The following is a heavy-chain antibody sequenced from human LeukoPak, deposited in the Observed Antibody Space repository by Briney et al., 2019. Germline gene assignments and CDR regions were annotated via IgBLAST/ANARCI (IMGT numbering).Heavy chain of an antibody. CDR1: GFTFSSYV. J-gene: IGHJ4*02. CDR3: AKDLLNYAGDDFDY. V-gene: IGHV3-30*18. Sequence: GRSLRLSCAASGFTFSSYVMHWVRQAPGKGLDWVAGISYDGSNKYYADSVKGRFTISRDNSKNTLYLQMNSLRAEDTAVYYCAKDLLNYAGDDFDYWGQGTLVTVSS. CDR2: ISYDGSNK. D-gene: IGHD4-23*01.